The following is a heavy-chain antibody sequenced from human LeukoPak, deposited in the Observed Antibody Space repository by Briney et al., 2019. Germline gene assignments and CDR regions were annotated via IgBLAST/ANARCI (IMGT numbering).Heavy chain of an antibody. CDR1: GCTFSSYA. CDR2: IIPIFGTA. V-gene: IGHV1-69*13. J-gene: IGHJ6*03. Sequence: SVKVSCKASGCTFSSYAISWVRQAPGQGLEWMGGIIPIFGTANYAQKFQGRVTITADESTSTAYMELSSLRSDDTAVYYCARAPDDTHYYYYSMDVWSKGTTVTISS. CDR3: ARAPDDTHYYYYSMDV.